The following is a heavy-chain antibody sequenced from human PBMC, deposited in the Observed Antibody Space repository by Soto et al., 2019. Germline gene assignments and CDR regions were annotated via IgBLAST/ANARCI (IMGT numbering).Heavy chain of an antibody. V-gene: IGHV1-2*04. CDR2: INPKSGGT. CDR3: ARGHSTDCSNGVCSFFYNHEMDV. Sequence: ASVKVSCKASGYSFSDYHIHWVRQAPGQGLEWLGRINPKSGGTSSAQKFQGWVTMTRDTSISTAHMELTRLRSDDTAVYFCARGHSTDCSNGVCSFFYNHEMDVWGQGTTVTVS. CDR1: GYSFSDYH. J-gene: IGHJ6*02. D-gene: IGHD2-8*01.